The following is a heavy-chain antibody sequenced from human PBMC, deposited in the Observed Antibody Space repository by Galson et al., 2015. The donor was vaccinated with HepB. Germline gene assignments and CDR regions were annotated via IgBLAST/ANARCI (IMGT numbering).Heavy chain of an antibody. Sequence: SLRLSCAASGFTFSSYSMNWVRQAPGKGLEWVSSISSSSSYIYYADSVKGRFTISRDNAKNSLYLQMNSLRAEDTAVYYCAREGEYSSPRCDYWGQGTLVTVSS. J-gene: IGHJ4*02. CDR2: ISSSSSYI. D-gene: IGHD6-6*01. CDR3: AREGEYSSPRCDY. V-gene: IGHV3-21*01. CDR1: GFTFSSYS.